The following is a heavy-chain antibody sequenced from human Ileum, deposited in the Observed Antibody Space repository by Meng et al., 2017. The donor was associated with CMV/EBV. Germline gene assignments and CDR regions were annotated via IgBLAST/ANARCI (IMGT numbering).Heavy chain of an antibody. D-gene: IGHD2-2*01. Sequence: MHWGRKDPGQGLEWMGIINPSGGSTSYAQKFQGRVTMTRDTSTSTVYMELSSLRSEDTAVYYCARDVPSELSYYCSSTSCSRSWFDPWGQGTLVTVSS. CDR3: ARDVPSELSYYCSSTSCSRSWFDP. J-gene: IGHJ5*02. CDR2: INPSGGST. V-gene: IGHV1-46*01.